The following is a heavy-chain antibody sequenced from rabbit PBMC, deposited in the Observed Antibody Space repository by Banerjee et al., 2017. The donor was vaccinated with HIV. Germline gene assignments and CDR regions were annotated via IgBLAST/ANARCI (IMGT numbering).Heavy chain of an antibody. CDR3: ARGSLYSNGWGPNFNL. V-gene: IGHV1S40*01. CDR2: IYTGSSGTT. CDR1: GFSFSSTYY. D-gene: IGHD4-1*01. J-gene: IGHJ4*01. Sequence: QSLEESGGDLVKPGASLTLTCTASGFSFSSTYYMCWVRQAPGKGLEWIACIYTGSSGTTYYASWAKGRFTISKTSSTTVTLQMNSLTAADTASYFCARGSLYSNGWGPNFNLWGPGTLVTVS.